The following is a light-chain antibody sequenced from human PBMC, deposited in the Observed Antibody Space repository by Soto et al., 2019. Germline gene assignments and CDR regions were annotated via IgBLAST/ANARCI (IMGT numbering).Light chain of an antibody. CDR3: QQTYSSST. Sequence: DIQMTQSPSTLSASVGDRVTITCRASQSISSWLAWYQQKPGKAPNLLIFAASTLQSGVPSRFSGGGSGTDFTLTINSLQPEDFATYYCQQTYSSSTFGPGTKVDIK. CDR2: AAS. V-gene: IGKV1-39*01. J-gene: IGKJ3*01. CDR1: QSISSW.